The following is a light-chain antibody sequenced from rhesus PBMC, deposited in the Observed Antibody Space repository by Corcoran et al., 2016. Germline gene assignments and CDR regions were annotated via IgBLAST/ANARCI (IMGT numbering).Light chain of an antibody. V-gene: IGKV1-69*01. CDR2: RAS. J-gene: IGKJ2*01. CDR1: QGISKW. CDR3: HQHDNSPYS. Sequence: DIQMTQSPSSLSASVGDRVTITCRASQGISKWLAWYQQQPGKAPKLLNYRASNLETRVPSRFSGSGSGTDVTLTISSLQPEDIATYYCHQHDNSPYSFGQGTKVEIK.